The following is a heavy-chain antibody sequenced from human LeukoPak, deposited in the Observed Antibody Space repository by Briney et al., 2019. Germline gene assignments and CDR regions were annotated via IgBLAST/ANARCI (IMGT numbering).Heavy chain of an antibody. Sequence: GGSLRLSCAASGFTFSSYGMHWVRQAPGKGLEWVAVIWYDGSNKYYADSVKGRFTISRGNSKNTLYLQTNSLRAEDTAVYYCAKGAIWQPRDWGQGTLVTVSS. V-gene: IGHV3-33*06. CDR2: IWYDGSNK. CDR1: GFTFSSYG. J-gene: IGHJ4*02. CDR3: AKGAIWQPRD. D-gene: IGHD3-16*01.